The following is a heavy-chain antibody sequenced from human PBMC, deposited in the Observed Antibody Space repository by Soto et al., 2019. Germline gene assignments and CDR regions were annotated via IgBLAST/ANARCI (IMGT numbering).Heavy chain of an antibody. CDR1: DGSFTGYY. CDR3: VRGQPHRITIFEVVIRSYDYGMDV. CDR2: INYRGST. J-gene: IGHJ6*02. Sequence: SETLSLTSAVYDGSFTGYYWTWIRQTPGKGLEWIGEINYRGSTYYNPSLESRITMAVDTSKNQFSLKLSSVTAADTAVYFCVRGQPHRITIFEVVIRSYDYGMDVWGQGTTVTVSS. V-gene: IGHV4-34*01. D-gene: IGHD3-3*01.